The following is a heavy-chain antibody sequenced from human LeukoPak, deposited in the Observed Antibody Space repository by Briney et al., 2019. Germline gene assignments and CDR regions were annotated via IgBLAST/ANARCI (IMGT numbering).Heavy chain of an antibody. CDR1: AGSISSSSYY. Sequence: SETLSLTCTVSAGSISSSSYYWGWIRQPPGKGLEWIGSMYYSGSNYYNPSLTSRVTISVDTSKNQFSLKLNSVTAADTAVYYCARDYSISRYNWNYCGYWGQGTLVTVSS. CDR2: MYYSGSN. CDR3: ARDYSISRYNWNYCGY. V-gene: IGHV4-39*07. D-gene: IGHD1-7*01. J-gene: IGHJ4*02.